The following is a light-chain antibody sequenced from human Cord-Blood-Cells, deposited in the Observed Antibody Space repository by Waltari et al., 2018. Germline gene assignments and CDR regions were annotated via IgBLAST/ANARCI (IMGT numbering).Light chain of an antibody. Sequence: QSVLTQPPSVSGAPGQRVTISCTGSSSNIGAGYDVHWYQQLPGTAPKLLSYGNRNRPSGVPDRCSGSKSCTSASLAITGLQAEDEADYYCQSYDSSLSGSVVFGGGTKLTVL. CDR3: QSYDSSLSGSVV. J-gene: IGLJ2*01. CDR1: SSNIGAGYD. V-gene: IGLV1-40*01. CDR2: GNR.